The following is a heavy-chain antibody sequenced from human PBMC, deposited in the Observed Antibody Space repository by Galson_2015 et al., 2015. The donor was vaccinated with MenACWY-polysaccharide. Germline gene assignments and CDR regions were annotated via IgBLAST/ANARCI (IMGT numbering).Heavy chain of an antibody. J-gene: IGHJ4*02. CDR2: INSDGSST. CDR1: GFNLNRYW. CDR3: ARGAYYFDS. Sequence: SLRLSCAASGFNLNRYWMHWVRQAPGKGLVWVSRINSDGSSTAYAGSVKGRFTISRDNAKNTLYLQMSSLRVEDTAVYYCARGAYYFDSWGQGTLITVSS. V-gene: IGHV3-74*01.